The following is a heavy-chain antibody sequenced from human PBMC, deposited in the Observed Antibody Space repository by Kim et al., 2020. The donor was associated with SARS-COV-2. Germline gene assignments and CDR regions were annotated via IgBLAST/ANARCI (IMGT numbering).Heavy chain of an antibody. V-gene: IGHV4-61*01. CDR1: GGSVSSGSYY. D-gene: IGHD6-25*01. J-gene: IGHJ5*02. Sequence: SETLSLTCTVSGGSVSSGSYYWSWIRQPPGKGLEWIGYIYYSGSTNYNPSLKSRVTISVDTTKNQFSLKLSSVTAADTALYYCARGRLSLSSPTTNWFDPWGQGTQVTVSS. CDR2: IYYSGST. CDR3: ARGRLSLSSPTTNWFDP.